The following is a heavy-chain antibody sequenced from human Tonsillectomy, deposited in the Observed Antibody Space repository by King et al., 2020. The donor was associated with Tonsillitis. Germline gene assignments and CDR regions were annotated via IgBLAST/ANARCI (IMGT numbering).Heavy chain of an antibody. Sequence: VQLVESGGGLIQPGGSLRLSCAASGFIVSSNYMSWVFQAPGKGLEWVSGIYSGCIPYAQDSVKGRFTLSRDNSKNTLYLQMNSLRAEDTAVYYCPRDVAAAGFLWDWGQGTLVTVSS. CDR2: IYSGCIP. D-gene: IGHD6-13*01. V-gene: IGHV3-53*01. J-gene: IGHJ4*02. CDR1: GFIVSSNY. CDR3: PRDVAAAGFLWD.